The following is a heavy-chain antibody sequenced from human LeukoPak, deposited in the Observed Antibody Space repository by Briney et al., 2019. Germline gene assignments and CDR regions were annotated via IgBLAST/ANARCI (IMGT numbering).Heavy chain of an antibody. V-gene: IGHV4-39*01. CDR1: GGSISSGSYY. Sequence: PSETLSLTCTVSGGSISSGSYYWGWIRQPPGKGLEWIGGIYYSGSTYYNPSLKSRVTISIDTPNNQFSLKLSSVTASDTAVYYCARLGYYYGSGSYSERYYCDYWGQGTLVTVSS. CDR3: ARLGYYYGSGSYSERYYCDY. J-gene: IGHJ4*02. D-gene: IGHD3-10*01. CDR2: IYYSGST.